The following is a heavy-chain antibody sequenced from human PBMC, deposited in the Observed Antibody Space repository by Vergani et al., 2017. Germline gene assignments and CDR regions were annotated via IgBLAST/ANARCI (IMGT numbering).Heavy chain of an antibody. V-gene: IGHV4-31*03. Sequence: QVQLQESGPGLVKPSQTLSLTCTVSGGSISSGGYYWSWIRQHPGKGLEWIGYIYYSGSTYYNPSLKSRVTISVDTSKNQFSLKLSSVTAADTALYYCARGTAGYYGSGRDFDYWGQGTLVTVSS. D-gene: IGHD3-10*01. CDR3: ARGTAGYYGSGRDFDY. CDR1: GGSISSGGYY. CDR2: IYYSGST. J-gene: IGHJ4*02.